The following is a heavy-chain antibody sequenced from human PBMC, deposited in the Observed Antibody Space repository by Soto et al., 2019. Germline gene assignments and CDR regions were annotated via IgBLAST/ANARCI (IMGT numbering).Heavy chain of an antibody. CDR1: GFTFSNIW. V-gene: IGHV3-7*01. CDR3: AKGPR. CDR2: ISPDGGEI. Sequence: GGSLRLSCTASGFTFSNIWMSWVRRSPEKGPEWVASISPDGGEIYYVDSVKGRFTISRDNTRNSLYLQMNSLRAEDTAVYYCAKGPRWGQGTLVTVSS. J-gene: IGHJ4*02.